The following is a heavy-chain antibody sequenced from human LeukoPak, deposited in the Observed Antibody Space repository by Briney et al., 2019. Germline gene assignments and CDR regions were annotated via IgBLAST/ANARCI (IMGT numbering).Heavy chain of an antibody. Sequence: GGSLRLSCAASGFTISSYAMSWVRQAPGKGLEWVSGISGSGGGTYYADSVKGRFTISRDNSKNTLYLQMNSLRAEDTAVYYCARGAGYNYPYYFDYWGQGTLVTVSS. CDR2: ISGSGGGT. J-gene: IGHJ4*02. CDR1: GFTISSYA. V-gene: IGHV3-23*01. CDR3: ARGAGYNYPYYFDY. D-gene: IGHD5-24*01.